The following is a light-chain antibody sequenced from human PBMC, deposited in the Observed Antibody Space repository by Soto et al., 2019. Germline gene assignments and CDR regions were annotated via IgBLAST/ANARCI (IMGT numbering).Light chain of an antibody. CDR3: QYRTT. V-gene: IGKV3-11*01. J-gene: IGKJ5*01. CDR1: QRISNY. Sequence: PGERATLSCRASQRISNYLAWYQHKPGQAPRLLIDDASSRATGIPARFSGSGSGTDFTLTISSLEPEDFAVYYCQYRTTFGQGTRLEIK. CDR2: DAS.